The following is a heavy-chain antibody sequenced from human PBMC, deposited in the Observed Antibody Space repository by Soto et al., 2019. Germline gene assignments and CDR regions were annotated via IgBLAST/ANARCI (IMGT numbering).Heavy chain of an antibody. J-gene: IGHJ6*03. D-gene: IGHD4-17*01. CDR1: GGTFSSYT. CDR2: IIPILGIA. V-gene: IGHV1-69*04. CDR3: ARDRESAYGDYGYYYYMDV. Sequence: ASVKVSCKASGGTFSSYTISWVRQAPGQGLEWMGRIIPILGIANYAQKFQGRVTITADKSTSTAYMELSSLRSEDTAVYYCARDRESAYGDYGYYYYMDVWGKGTTVTVSS.